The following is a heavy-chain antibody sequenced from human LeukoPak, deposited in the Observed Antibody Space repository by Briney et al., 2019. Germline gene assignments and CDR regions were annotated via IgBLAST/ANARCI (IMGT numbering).Heavy chain of an antibody. CDR2: ISGSGGST. J-gene: IGHJ4*02. V-gene: IGHV3-23*01. CDR1: GFTFSSYA. CDR3: AKDRIITMIVVVIPYFDY. Sequence: GGSLRLSCAASGFTFSSYAMSWVRQAPGKGLEWVSAISGSGGSTYYADSVKGRFTISRDNSKNTLYLQMNSLRAEDTAVYYYAKDRIITMIVVVIPYFDYWGQGTLVTVSS. D-gene: IGHD3-22*01.